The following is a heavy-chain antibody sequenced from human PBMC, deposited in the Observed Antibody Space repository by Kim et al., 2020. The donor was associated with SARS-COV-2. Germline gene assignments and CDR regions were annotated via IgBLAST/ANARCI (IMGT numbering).Heavy chain of an antibody. Sequence: SVKVSCKASGFTFTSSAVQWVRQARGQRLEWIGWIVVGNNNTNYAQKFQERVTITRDMSPSTAYMELSSLRSEGTAVYYCAADYYYDVGGYYFDYWGQGTLVTVSS. CDR1: GFTFTSSA. CDR2: IVVGNNNT. CDR3: AADYYYDVGGYYFDY. J-gene: IGHJ4*02. D-gene: IGHD3-22*01. V-gene: IGHV1-58*01.